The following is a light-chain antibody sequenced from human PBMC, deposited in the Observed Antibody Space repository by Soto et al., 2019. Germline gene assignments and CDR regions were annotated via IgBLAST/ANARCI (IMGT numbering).Light chain of an antibody. CDR2: GAS. CDR1: QSVSSSY. Sequence: EIVLTQSPGTLSLSPGERATLSRRASQSVSSSYLAWYQQKPGQAPRLLIYGASSRATGIPDRFSGSGSGTDFTLTISRLEPEDFAVYYCQHYGSSWTFGQGTNVDSK. V-gene: IGKV3-20*01. J-gene: IGKJ1*01. CDR3: QHYGSSWT.